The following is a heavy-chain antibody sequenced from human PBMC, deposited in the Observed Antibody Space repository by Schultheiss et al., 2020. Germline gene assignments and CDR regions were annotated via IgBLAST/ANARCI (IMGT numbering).Heavy chain of an antibody. Sequence: SATLSLTCTVSGGSITSSSYYWGWIRQPPGKGLEWIGSIYYSGSTYYNPSLKSRVTISVDTSKNQFSLKLRSVTAADTAVYYCARQGGYPYYFDYWGQGTLVTGYS. J-gene: IGHJ4*02. D-gene: IGHD5-12*01. V-gene: IGHV4-39*01. CDR3: ARQGGYPYYFDY. CDR2: IYYSGST. CDR1: GGSITSSSYY.